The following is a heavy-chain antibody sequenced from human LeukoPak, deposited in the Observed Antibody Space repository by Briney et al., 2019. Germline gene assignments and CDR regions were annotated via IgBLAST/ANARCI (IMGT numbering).Heavy chain of an antibody. V-gene: IGHV1-2*06. D-gene: IGHD3-22*01. CDR3: ARGYYDSPGEYFQH. J-gene: IGHJ1*01. CDR2: INPNSGGT. CDR1: GYTFTGYY. Sequence: GASVKVSCKASGYTFTGYYMHWVRQAPGQGLEWMGRINPNSGGTNYAQKFQGRVTMTRDTSISTAYMELSRLRSDDTAVYYCARGYYDSPGEYFQHWGQGTLVTVSS.